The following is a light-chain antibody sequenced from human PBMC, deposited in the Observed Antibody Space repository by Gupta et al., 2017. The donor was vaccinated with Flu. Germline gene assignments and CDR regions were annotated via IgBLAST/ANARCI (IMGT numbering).Light chain of an antibody. CDR2: AAS. V-gene: IGKV1-33*01. CDR3: QQYDNFPLT. J-gene: IGKJ4*01. Sequence: DIQMTQSPSSLSASVGDRVTITCQASQEISRLLTWYQQKPGKAPKLLIYAASTLETGVPSRSRGRGSGTDFTFTISNLQPEDIATYYCQQYDNFPLTFGGGTKVEI. CDR1: QEISRL.